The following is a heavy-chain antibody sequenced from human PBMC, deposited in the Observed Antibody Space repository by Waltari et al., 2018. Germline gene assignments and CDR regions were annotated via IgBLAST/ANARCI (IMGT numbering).Heavy chain of an antibody. CDR1: GFTVSSNY. J-gene: IGHJ4*02. D-gene: IGHD2-2*01. CDR3: ARSKGVVPAAIYN. CDR2: IYSGGDT. Sequence: EVQVVESGGGLVQPGGSLRLSCAASGFTVSSNYMNWVRQAPGKGLEWVSVIYSGGDTYYADSVKGRFTMARDNSENTLLLQMNSLRPEDTAVYYCARSKGVVPAAIYNWGQGTLVTVSS. V-gene: IGHV3-66*02.